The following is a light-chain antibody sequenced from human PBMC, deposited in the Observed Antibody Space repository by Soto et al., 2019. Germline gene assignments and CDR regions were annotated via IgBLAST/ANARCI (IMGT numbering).Light chain of an antibody. CDR2: GAS. J-gene: IGKJ3*01. V-gene: IGKV3-20*01. Sequence: EIVLTQSPGTLSLSPGERATLSCRASQSVASSYLAWYQQKPGHAPRLPIYGASSRATGIPDRFSGSGSGTDFTLTISRLEPEDFAVYYCQQYGSSPGFTFGPGTKVDIK. CDR3: QQYGSSPGFT. CDR1: QSVASSY.